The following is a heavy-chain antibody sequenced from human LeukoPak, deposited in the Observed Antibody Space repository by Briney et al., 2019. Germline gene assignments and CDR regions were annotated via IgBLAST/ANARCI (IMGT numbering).Heavy chain of an antibody. CDR3: ARGYVWGPPNPYYFDY. CDR2: MNPNSGNT. J-gene: IGHJ4*02. V-gene: IGHV1-8*01. Sequence: ASVKVSCKASGYTFTSYDINWVRQATGQGLEWMGWMNPNSGNTGYAQKFQGRVTMTRNTSISTAYMELSSLRSEDTAVYYCARGYVWGPPNPYYFDYWGQGTLVTVSS. D-gene: IGHD3-16*01. CDR1: GYTFTSYD.